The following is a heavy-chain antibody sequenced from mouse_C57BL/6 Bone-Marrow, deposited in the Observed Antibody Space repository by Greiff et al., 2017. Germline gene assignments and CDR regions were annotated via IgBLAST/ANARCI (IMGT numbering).Heavy chain of an antibody. D-gene: IGHD4-1*01. J-gene: IGHJ2*01. Sequence: VQLQQSGAELVKPGASVKMSCKASGYTFTSYWITWVKQRPGQGLEWIGDIYPTSGRSNYNEKFKSKAILTVDTSSNTAYMKLSSLPSEDSAVFYCARSGPLGRSIDYWGQGTTLTVSS. CDR3: ARSGPLGRSIDY. CDR1: GYTFTSYW. V-gene: IGHV1-55*01. CDR2: IYPTSGRS.